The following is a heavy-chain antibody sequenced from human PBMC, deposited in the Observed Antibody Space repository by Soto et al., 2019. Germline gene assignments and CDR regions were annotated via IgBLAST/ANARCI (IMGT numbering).Heavy chain of an antibody. Sequence: QVQLQESGPGLVKPSETLSLTCTVSGGSISSYYWSWIRQPPGKGLEWIGYIYYSGSTNYNPSLKSRVTIXXDXSXXQFSLKLSSVTAADTAGYYCARDFAPSRTGRGIGYWGQGTLVTVSS. V-gene: IGHV4-59*01. CDR1: GGSISSYY. J-gene: IGHJ4*02. D-gene: IGHD1-26*01. CDR2: IYYSGST. CDR3: ARDFAPSRTGRGIGY.